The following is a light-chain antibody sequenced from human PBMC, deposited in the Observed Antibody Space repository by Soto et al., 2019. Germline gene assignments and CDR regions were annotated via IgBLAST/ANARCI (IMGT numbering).Light chain of an antibody. CDR1: QSISSW. J-gene: IGKJ1*01. CDR2: DAS. Sequence: DIQMTQSPSTLSASVGDRVTITCRASQSISSWLAWYQQKPGKAPKLLIYDASSLESGVPSRFSGSGSGTEFTLTISSLQPDDFAAYYCHQYNSYWTFGQGAKVVIK. V-gene: IGKV1-5*01. CDR3: HQYNSYWT.